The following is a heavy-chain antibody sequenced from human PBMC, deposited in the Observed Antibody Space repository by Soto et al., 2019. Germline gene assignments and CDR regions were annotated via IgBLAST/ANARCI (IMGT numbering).Heavy chain of an antibody. V-gene: IGHV3-48*03. D-gene: IGHD2-2*01. CDR1: GFTFDNYE. J-gene: IGHJ6*02. CDR3: ARLGYCSSATCKYYFYYYGMDV. Sequence: GGSLRLSCKASGFTFDNYEMNWVRQAPGKGLEWLSFISGRGTTTYYADSVRGRFTVSRDNAKNSLSLEVNSLRDEDTAVYYCARLGYCSSATCKYYFYYYGMDVWGQVT. CDR2: ISGRGTTT.